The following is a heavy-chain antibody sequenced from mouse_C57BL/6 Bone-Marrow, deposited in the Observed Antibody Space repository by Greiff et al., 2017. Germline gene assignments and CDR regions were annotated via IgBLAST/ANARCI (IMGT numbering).Heavy chain of an antibody. CDR1: GFSLTSYG. CDR2: IWSDGST. Sequence: QVQLKESGPGLVAPSQSLSITCTVSGFSLTSYGVHWVRQPPGKGLEWLVVIWSDGSTTYNSAPKSRLCISKDNSKSHVFLKMNSDQTDDTAMYYSARHGGSNYPDMDYGGQGTTLTVSS. CDR3: ARHGGSNYPDMDY. V-gene: IGHV2-6-1*01. J-gene: IGHJ2*01. D-gene: IGHD2-5*01.